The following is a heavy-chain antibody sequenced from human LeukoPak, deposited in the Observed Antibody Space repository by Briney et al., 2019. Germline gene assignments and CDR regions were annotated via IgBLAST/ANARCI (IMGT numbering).Heavy chain of an antibody. V-gene: IGHV6-1*01. D-gene: IGHD2-2*01. Sequence: SQTLSLTCAISGDSASSNSAAWNWIRQSPSRGLEWLGRTYYKSKWYNDYAVSVKSRITINPDTSKNQFSLQLNSVTPEDTAVYYCSREVDHQLVRSIWFDPWGQGALVTVSS. CDR2: TYYKSKWYN. CDR3: SREVDHQLVRSIWFDP. CDR1: GDSASSNSAA. J-gene: IGHJ5*02.